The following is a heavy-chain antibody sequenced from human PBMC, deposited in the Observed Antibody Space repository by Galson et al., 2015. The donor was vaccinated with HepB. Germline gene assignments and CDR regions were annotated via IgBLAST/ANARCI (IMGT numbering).Heavy chain of an antibody. CDR3: ARDPHARWYFDL. CDR1: GFTFSSYS. CDR2: ISSSSSYI. J-gene: IGHJ2*01. V-gene: IGHV3-21*01. Sequence: SLRLSCAASGFTFSSYSMNWVRQAPGKGLEWVSSISSSSSYIYYADSVKGRFTISRDNAKSSLFLQMNSLRAEDTAVYYCARDPHARWYFDLWGRGTLVTVSS.